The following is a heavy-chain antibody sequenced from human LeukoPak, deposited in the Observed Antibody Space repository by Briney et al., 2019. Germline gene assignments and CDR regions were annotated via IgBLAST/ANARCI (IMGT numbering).Heavy chain of an antibody. CDR3: ARSPDLRLRNDAFDI. CDR2: IYTSGST. CDR1: GGSISSGSCY. V-gene: IGHV4-61*02. Sequence: SQTLSLTCTVSGGSISSGSCYWSWIRQPAGKALEWIGRIYTSGSTNYNPSLKSRVTISVDTSKNQFSLKLSSVTAADTAVYYCARSPDLRLRNDAFDIWGQGTLVTVSS. D-gene: IGHD2-2*01. J-gene: IGHJ3*02.